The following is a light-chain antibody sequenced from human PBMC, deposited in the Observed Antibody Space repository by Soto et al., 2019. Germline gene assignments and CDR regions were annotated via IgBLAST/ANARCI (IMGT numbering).Light chain of an antibody. CDR3: QQYGVSTRT. V-gene: IGKV3-20*01. J-gene: IGKJ1*01. CDR1: QSVSCSY. Sequence: ETVLRQSPGTLALYPRERDNLSCMVSQSVSCSYLAWFQQKPGQAPWLLSSGASGRATCIPVRFSISGSETDFALTISRLEREDFAVYYCQQYGVSTRTFGQGTKVDIK. CDR2: GAS.